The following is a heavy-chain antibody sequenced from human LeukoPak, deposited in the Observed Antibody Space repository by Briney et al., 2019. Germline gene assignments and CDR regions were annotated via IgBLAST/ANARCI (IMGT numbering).Heavy chain of an antibody. Sequence: GGSLRLSCAASGFTFSSYAMSWVRQAPGKGLEWVSAISGSGGSPYYADSVKGRFTISRDNSKNTLYLQMNSLRTEDTAVYYCAKGRTVRGVIALWYWGQGTLVTVSS. CDR3: AKGRTVRGVIALWY. V-gene: IGHV3-23*01. D-gene: IGHD3-10*01. CDR1: GFTFSSYA. CDR2: ISGSGGSP. J-gene: IGHJ4*02.